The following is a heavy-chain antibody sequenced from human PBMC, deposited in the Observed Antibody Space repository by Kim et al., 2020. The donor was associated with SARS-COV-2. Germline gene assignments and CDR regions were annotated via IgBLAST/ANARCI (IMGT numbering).Heavy chain of an antibody. CDR3: TTHVYYDILTGYYNVPHYYGMDV. V-gene: IGHV3-73*01. D-gene: IGHD3-9*01. CDR1: GFTFSGSA. J-gene: IGHJ6*02. Sequence: GGSLRLSCAASGFTFSGSAMHWVRQASGKGLEWVGRIRSKANSYATAYAASVKGRFTISRDDSKNTAYLQMNSLKTEDTAVYYCTTHVYYDILTGYYNVPHYYGMDVWGQGTTVTVSS. CDR2: IRSKANSYAT.